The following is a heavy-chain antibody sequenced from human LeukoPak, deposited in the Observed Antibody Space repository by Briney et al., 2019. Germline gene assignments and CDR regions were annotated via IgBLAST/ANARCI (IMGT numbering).Heavy chain of an antibody. CDR3: ARGVVVAATLSWFDP. CDR2: IYHSGST. V-gene: IGHV4-38-2*02. J-gene: IGHJ5*02. D-gene: IGHD2-15*01. Sequence: SETLSLTCTVSGYSISSGYYWGWIRQPPGKGLEWIGSIYHSGSTYYNPSLKSRVTISVDTSKNQFSLKLSSVTAADTAVYYCARGVVVAATLSWFDPWGQGTLVTVSS. CDR1: GYSISSGYY.